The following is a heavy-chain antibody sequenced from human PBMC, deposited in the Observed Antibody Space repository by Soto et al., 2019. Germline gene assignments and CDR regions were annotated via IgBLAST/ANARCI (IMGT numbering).Heavy chain of an antibody. V-gene: IGHV1-18*01. J-gene: IGHJ4*02. D-gene: IGHD2-15*01. CDR2: ISAYNGNT. CDR3: GPRGAVAPRGY. CDR1: GYTFTNFG. Sequence: ASVKVSCKASGYTFTNFGISWVRQAPGQGLEWMGWISAYNGNTNSAQKFQDRVTMTTDTSTSTAYMELRSLRSDDTAIYYCGPRGAVAPRGYWGQGTLVTVSS.